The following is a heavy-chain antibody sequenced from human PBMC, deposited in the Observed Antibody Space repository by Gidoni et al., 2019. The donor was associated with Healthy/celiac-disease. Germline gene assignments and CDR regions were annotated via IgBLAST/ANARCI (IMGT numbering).Heavy chain of an antibody. Sequence: QVQLQESGPGLVKPSGTLSLTCAVSGGSISRSNWWSWVRQPPGKGLEWIGESYHSGSTNYNQYIKSRVTISVDKSKNQFSLKLSSVTAADTAVYYCERDEDSSSSGPGYFDYWGQGTLVTVSS. V-gene: IGHV4-4*02. J-gene: IGHJ4*02. D-gene: IGHD6-6*01. CDR3: ERDEDSSSSGPGYFDY. CDR1: GGSISRSNW. CDR2: SYHSGST.